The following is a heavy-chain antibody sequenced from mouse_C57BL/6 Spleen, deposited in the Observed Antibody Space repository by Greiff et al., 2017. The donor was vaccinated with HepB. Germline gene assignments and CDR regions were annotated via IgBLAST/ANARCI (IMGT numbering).Heavy chain of an antibody. D-gene: IGHD1-1*01. CDR3: SREGSYYYCSSYDGYCAMDY. V-gene: IGHV14-3*01. Sequence: VQLQQSVAELVRPGASVKLSCTASGFNIKNTYMHWVKQRPEQGLEWIGRIDPANGKTKYAPKVQGKATITTDTSSNTAYLQLISLTSEDTAIYYWSREGSYYYCSSYDGYCAMDYWGQGTSVTVSS. J-gene: IGHJ4*01. CDR2: IDPANGKT. CDR1: GFNIKNTY.